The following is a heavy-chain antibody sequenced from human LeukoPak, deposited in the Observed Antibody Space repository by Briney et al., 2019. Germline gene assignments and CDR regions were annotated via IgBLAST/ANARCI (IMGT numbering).Heavy chain of an antibody. CDR3: ARGYCSSTRCFDP. CDR1: GFTFSSYE. CDR2: ISSSSSYI. D-gene: IGHD2-2*01. V-gene: IGHV3-48*03. Sequence: QPGGSLRLSCAASGFTFSSYEMNWVRQAPGKGLEWVSSISSSSSYIYYADSVKGRFTISRDNAKNSLYLQMDSLRAEDTAVYYCARGYCSSTRCFDPWGQGTLITVSS. J-gene: IGHJ5*02.